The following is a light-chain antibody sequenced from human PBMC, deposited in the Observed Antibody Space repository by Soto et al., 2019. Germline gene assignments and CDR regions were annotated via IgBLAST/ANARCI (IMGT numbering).Light chain of an antibody. CDR2: DTS. V-gene: IGKV3-20*01. CDR3: QQYGRSGT. J-gene: IGKJ1*01. CDR1: QFISSR. Sequence: DIVVTQSPATLSASPGERVTLSCRASQFISSRLAWYQRRPGQVPRLLIYDTSTRAPGIPDRFSGSGSGTDFTLTISRLEPEDFAVYYCQQYGRSGTFGQGTKVDIK.